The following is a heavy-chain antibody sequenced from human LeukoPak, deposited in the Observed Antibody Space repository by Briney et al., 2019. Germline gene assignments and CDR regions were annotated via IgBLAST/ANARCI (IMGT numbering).Heavy chain of an antibody. Sequence: PGGSLRLSCAASGFTFSSNAMSWVRQAPGKGVEWVSAISGSGGSTYYADSVKGRFTISRDNSKNTLYLQMNSLRAEDTAVYYCAKVTQYQLLYEYSSGWYFDYWGQGTLVTVSS. D-gene: IGHD2-2*02. CDR2: ISGSGGST. V-gene: IGHV3-23*01. J-gene: IGHJ4*02. CDR3: AKVTQYQLLYEYSSGWYFDY. CDR1: GFTFSSNA.